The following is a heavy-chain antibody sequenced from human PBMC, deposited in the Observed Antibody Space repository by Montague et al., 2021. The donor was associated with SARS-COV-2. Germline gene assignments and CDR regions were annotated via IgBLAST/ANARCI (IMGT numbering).Heavy chain of an antibody. CDR1: GGSFSGYY. V-gene: IGHV4-34*01. J-gene: IGHJ6*02. CDR3: ARGPVDDNCSGGSCYSRYYYGMDV. D-gene: IGHD2-15*01. Sequence: SETLSLTCAVYGGSFSGYYWSWIRQPPGKGLEWIGEINHSGSTNXXPSLKGRVTISVDTSKNQFSLKLSSVTAADTAVYYCARGPVDDNCSGGSCYSRYYYGMDVWGQGTTVTVSS. CDR2: INHSGST.